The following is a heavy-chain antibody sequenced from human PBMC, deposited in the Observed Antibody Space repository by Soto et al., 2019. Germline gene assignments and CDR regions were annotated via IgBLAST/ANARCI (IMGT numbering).Heavy chain of an antibody. CDR1: GFTFDNYG. V-gene: IGHV3-30*03. Sequence: PGGSLRLSCAASGFTFDNYGMHWVRQAPGKGLEWVVVISYDGRNKYYADSVKGRLTISRDNSKNTLYLQMNSLRAEDTVLYYCARDLNWGSFHYYGMDVWGQGTTVTVSS. D-gene: IGHD7-27*01. J-gene: IGHJ6*02. CDR2: ISYDGRNK. CDR3: ARDLNWGSFHYYGMDV.